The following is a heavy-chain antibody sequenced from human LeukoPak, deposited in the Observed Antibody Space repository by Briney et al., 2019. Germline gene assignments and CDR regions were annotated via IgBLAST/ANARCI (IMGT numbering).Heavy chain of an antibody. D-gene: IGHD6-13*01. J-gene: IGHJ4*02. CDR2: ISYDGSNK. CDR1: GFTFSSYG. Sequence: GGSLRLSCAASGFTFSSYGMHWVRQAPGKGLEWVAVISYDGSNKYYADSVKGRFTISRDNSKNTLYLQMNSLRAEDTAVYYCARGVHSSSWYGFDYWGQGTLVTVSS. CDR3: ARGVHSSSWYGFDY. V-gene: IGHV3-30*03.